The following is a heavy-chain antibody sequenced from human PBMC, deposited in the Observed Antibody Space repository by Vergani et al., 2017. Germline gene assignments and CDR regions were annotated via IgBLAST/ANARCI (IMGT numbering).Heavy chain of an antibody. J-gene: IGHJ4*02. Sequence: QVQLQQWGAGVVKPSGTLSLTCAVFGESFSSFYWSWIRQPPGKGLEWIGEINHSGSTNYNPSLKSRVTISVDTSKNQFSLKLSSVTAADTAVYYCATLYDYVWGSYRSPNPNWGQGTLVTVSS. CDR1: GESFSSFY. V-gene: IGHV4-34*02. CDR3: ATLYDYVWGSYRSPNPN. CDR2: INHSGST. D-gene: IGHD3-16*02.